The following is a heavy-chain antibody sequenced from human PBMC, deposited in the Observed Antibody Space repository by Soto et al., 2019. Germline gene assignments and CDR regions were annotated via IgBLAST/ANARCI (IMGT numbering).Heavy chain of an antibody. CDR3: AKYCGGDCRHFDA. CDR2: INPSSGAT. D-gene: IGHD2-21*02. V-gene: IGHV1-46*01. CDR1: GYNFIAYY. Sequence: QVQLVQSGAEVKKPGSSVKLSCKASGYNFIAYYIYWVRQAPGQGPEWMGMINPSSGATNYAQKFQGRVTVTRDTSTSTAYLELSSLRSEDAAVYYCAKYCGGDCRHFDAWGQGTLVTVSS. J-gene: IGHJ4*02.